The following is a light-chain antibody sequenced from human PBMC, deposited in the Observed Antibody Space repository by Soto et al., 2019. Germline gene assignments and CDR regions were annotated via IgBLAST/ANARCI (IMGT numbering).Light chain of an antibody. CDR1: QSVHRN. Sequence: IVLTQSPGTLSLSPGARATLSCGASQSVHRNLAWYQQKPGQAPRLLIYGASTRATGIPARFSVSGSGTEFTLTISRLKTDDFATYYCQQYNSYLWTFGQGTKVDIK. V-gene: IGKV3D-15*01. CDR3: QQYNSYLWT. J-gene: IGKJ1*01. CDR2: GAS.